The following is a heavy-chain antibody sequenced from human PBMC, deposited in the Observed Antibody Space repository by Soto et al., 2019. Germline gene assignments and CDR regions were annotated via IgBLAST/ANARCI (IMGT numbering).Heavy chain of an antibody. Sequence: EVQLVESGGGLVKPGGSLRLSCAASGFTFSSYSMNWVRQAPGKGLEWVSSISSSSSYIYYADSVKGRFTIPRDNAKNSLYLQMNSLRAEDTAVYYCARGGRAAAGTGYWGQGTLVTVSS. J-gene: IGHJ4*02. D-gene: IGHD6-13*01. CDR1: GFTFSSYS. CDR3: ARGGRAAAGTGY. CDR2: ISSSSSYI. V-gene: IGHV3-21*01.